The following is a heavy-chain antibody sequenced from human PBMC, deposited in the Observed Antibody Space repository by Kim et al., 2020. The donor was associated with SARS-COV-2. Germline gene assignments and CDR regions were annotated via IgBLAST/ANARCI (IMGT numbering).Heavy chain of an antibody. V-gene: IGHV1-46*01. Sequence: ASVKVSCKASGYTFTSYYMHWVRQAPGQGLEWMGIINPSGGSTSYAQKFQGRVTMTRDTSTSTVYMELSSLRSEDTAVYYCARHQETDFWSGYALDYWGQGTLVTVSS. CDR3: ARHQETDFWSGYALDY. D-gene: IGHD3-3*01. CDR2: INPSGGST. J-gene: IGHJ4*02. CDR1: GYTFTSYY.